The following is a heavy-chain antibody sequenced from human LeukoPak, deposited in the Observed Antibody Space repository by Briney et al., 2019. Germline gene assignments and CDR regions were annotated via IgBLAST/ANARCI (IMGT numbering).Heavy chain of an antibody. CDR1: ESTFSQFW. D-gene: IGHD2/OR15-2a*01. V-gene: IGHV3-74*03. CDR2: INRDGSTT. J-gene: IGHJ6*02. Sequence: GGSLRLSCAASESTFSQFWMHWVRQAPGKGLVWVSGINRDGSTTTYADSVKGRFTVSRDNAKNTLYLQMNSLRAEDTAVYYCARGNCYGMDVWGQGTTVTVSS. CDR3: ARGNCYGMDV.